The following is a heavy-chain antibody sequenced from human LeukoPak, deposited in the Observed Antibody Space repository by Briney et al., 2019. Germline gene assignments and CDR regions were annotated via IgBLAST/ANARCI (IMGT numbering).Heavy chain of an antibody. J-gene: IGHJ5*02. D-gene: IGHD2-15*01. V-gene: IGHV1-3*01. Sequence: WASVKVSFKASGYTFTIYAMHWVRQAPGQRLEWMGWINAVNGNTKYSHKFQGRVTITRDTSASTAYMDLSSLRSEDTAVYYCARDRGYCSGGSCYHNWFDPWGQGTLVTVSS. CDR2: INAVNGNT. CDR1: GYTFTIYA. CDR3: ARDRGYCSGGSCYHNWFDP.